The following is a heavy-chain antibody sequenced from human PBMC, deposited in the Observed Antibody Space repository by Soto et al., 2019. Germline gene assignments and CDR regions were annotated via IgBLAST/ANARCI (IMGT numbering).Heavy chain of an antibody. CDR3: ARAIATVVTPFFDH. V-gene: IGHV4-30-2*01. D-gene: IGHD4-17*01. Sequence: SETLSLTCAVSGGSISSGGYSWSWIRQPPGKGLEWIGYIYHSGSTYYNPSLKSRVTISVDRSKNQFSLKLSSVTAADTAVYYCARAIATVVTPFFDHWGQGTLVTVSS. CDR1: GGSISSGGYS. J-gene: IGHJ4*02. CDR2: IYHSGST.